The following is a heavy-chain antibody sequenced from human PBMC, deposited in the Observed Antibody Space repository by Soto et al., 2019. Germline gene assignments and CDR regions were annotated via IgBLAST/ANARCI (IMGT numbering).Heavy chain of an antibody. CDR1: GCTFSGFY. CDR2: INPNSGGT. CDR3: ASAAVTGTAGLDF. J-gene: IGHJ4*02. Sequence: VKVSCKASGCTFSGFYMHWVRQAPGQGLEWMGWINPNSGGTKSAEKFQGRVTMTRDTSISTAYMELSRLTSDDTAVYYCASAAVTGTAGLDFWGQGTQVTVSS. D-gene: IGHD6-19*01. V-gene: IGHV1-2*02.